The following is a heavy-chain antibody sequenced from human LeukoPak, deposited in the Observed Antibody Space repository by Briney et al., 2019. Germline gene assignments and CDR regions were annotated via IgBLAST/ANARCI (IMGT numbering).Heavy chain of an antibody. CDR3: ARVYLERLTAGYFDH. V-gene: IGHV3-30*04. J-gene: IGHJ4*02. CDR1: GFTFSTCA. Sequence: GGSLRLSCAASGFTFSTCAMNWVRQAPGKGLEWVAVISDDGRHNYYADSVKGRFTISRDNSKSTLYLQMNSLRDDDSAAYFCARVYLERLTAGYFDHWGQGTLVTVSS. D-gene: IGHD2-8*01. CDR2: ISDDGRHN.